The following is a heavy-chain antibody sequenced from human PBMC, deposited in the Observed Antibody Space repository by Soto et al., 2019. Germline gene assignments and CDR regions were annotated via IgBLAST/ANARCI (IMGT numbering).Heavy chain of an antibody. J-gene: IGHJ3*02. V-gene: IGHV3-30*18. Sequence: QVQLVESGGGVVQPGRSLRLSCAASGFTFSSYGMHWVRQTPGRGLEWVAVISYDGSNTYYTDSVKGRFTISRDKSKNTLFLQMNSLRGEDTAIYYCAKLRSSSWTQYAFDIWGLGTMVTVSS. D-gene: IGHD6-13*01. CDR1: GFTFSSYG. CDR2: ISYDGSNT. CDR3: AKLRSSSWTQYAFDI.